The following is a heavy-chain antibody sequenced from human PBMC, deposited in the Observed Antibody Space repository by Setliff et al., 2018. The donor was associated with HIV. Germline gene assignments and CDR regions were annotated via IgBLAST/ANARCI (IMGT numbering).Heavy chain of an antibody. V-gene: IGHV1-18*01. CDR1: GYTFSSYG. J-gene: IGHJ3*01. CDR3: ARVPYRSAWFSGGHDAFDV. CDR2: ISGYNGNT. D-gene: IGHD6-19*01. Sequence: GASVKVSCKASGYTFSSYGISWVRQAPGQGLEWMGWISGYNGNTKYVQKLQGRVTMTTDTSTRTVYMELRTLRSDDTAVYYCARVPYRSAWFSGGHDAFDVWGQRTMVTVSS.